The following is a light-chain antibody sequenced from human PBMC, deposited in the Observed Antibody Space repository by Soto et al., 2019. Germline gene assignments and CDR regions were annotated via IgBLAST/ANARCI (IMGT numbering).Light chain of an antibody. CDR3: AAWDDSLNGMV. CDR2: SDN. CDR1: SSNIGRNT. J-gene: IGLJ2*01. Sequence: QSVLTQPPSASGTPGQRVTISCSGSSSNIGRNTVNWYQRLPGTAPKLLIYSDNQRPSGVPDRFSVSKSGTSVSLAISGLQSDDEADYYCAAWDDSLNGMVFGGGTKLTVL. V-gene: IGLV1-44*01.